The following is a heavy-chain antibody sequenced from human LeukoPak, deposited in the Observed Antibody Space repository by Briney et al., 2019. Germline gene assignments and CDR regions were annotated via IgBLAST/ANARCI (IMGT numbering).Heavy chain of an antibody. CDR2: IYYSGST. J-gene: IGHJ5*02. V-gene: IGHV4-39*01. D-gene: IGHD2-15*01. CDR3: ASPRPVCSGSSCYLNWFDP. CDR1: GGSISSSSYY. Sequence: SETLSLTCTVSGGSISSSSYYWGWIRQPPGKGLEWIGSIYYSGSTYYNPSLKSRVTISVDTSKNQFSLKLSSVTAADTAVYYCASPRPVCSGSSCYLNWFDPWGQGTLVTVSS.